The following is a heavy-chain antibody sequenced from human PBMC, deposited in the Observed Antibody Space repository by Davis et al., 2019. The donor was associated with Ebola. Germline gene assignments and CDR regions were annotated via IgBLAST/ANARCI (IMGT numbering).Heavy chain of an antibody. CDR1: GFTFSSYG. V-gene: IGHV3-33*01. Sequence: SLKISCAASGFTFSSYGMHWVRQAPGKGLEWVAVIWYDGSNKYYADSVKGRFTISRDNSKNTLYLQMNSLRAEDTAVYYCARVDERGDFDYWGQGTLVTVSS. CDR3: ARVDERGDFDY. J-gene: IGHJ4*02. CDR2: IWYDGSNK. D-gene: IGHD1-1*01.